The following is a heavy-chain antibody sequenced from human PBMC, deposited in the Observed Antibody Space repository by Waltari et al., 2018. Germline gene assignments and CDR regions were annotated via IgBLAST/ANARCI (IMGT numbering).Heavy chain of an antibody. V-gene: IGHV4-34*01. J-gene: IGHJ4*02. Sequence: QVQLQQWGAGLLKPSETLSLTCAVYGGSFSGYYWSWIRQPPGKGLEGIGEINHSGSTNYNPSLKSRVTISVDTSKNQFSLKLSSVTAADTAVYYCARVRRGYYDFWSGSPPNYFDYWGQGTLVTVSS. CDR2: INHSGST. CDR3: ARVRRGYYDFWSGSPPNYFDY. D-gene: IGHD3-3*01. CDR1: GGSFSGYY.